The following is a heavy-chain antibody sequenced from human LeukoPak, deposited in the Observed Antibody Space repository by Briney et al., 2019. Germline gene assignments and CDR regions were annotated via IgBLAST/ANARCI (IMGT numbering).Heavy chain of an antibody. V-gene: IGHV3-30-3*01. J-gene: IGHJ4*02. D-gene: IGHD3-16*01. CDR2: ISYDGSNK. CDR1: GFTFGSYA. Sequence: GGPLRLSCAASGFTFGSYAMHWVRQAPGKGLEWVAVISYDGSNKYYADSVKGRFTISRDNSKNTLYLQMNSLRAEDTAVYYCARDNGGADDYWGQGTLVTVSS. CDR3: ARDNGGADDY.